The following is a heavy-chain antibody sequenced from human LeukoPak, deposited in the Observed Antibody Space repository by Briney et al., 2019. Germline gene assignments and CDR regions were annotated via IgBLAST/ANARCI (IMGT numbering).Heavy chain of an antibody. CDR3: ARDLTNIYTSGSTYDAFDI. D-gene: IGHD5-12*01. CDR1: GFTFSSHA. Sequence: GGSLRLSCAASGFTFSSHAMSWVRQAPGKGLEWVSAISGSGGSTYYADSVKGRFTISRDNSKNTLYLQMNSLRGEDTAVYYCARDLTNIYTSGSTYDAFDICGQGTMVTVSS. CDR2: ISGSGGST. J-gene: IGHJ3*02. V-gene: IGHV3-23*01.